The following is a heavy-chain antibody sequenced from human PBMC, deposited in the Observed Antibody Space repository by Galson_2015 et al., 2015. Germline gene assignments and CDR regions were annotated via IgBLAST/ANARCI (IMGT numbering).Heavy chain of an antibody. Sequence: SLRLSCAASGFTFTNYAMTWVRQVPGKGLEWVSAISGGGGITYYADSVKGRFTISRDNSKSTLYLQTSSLRVEDTAVYYCAKGLCSGGSCFSRIENGAFDIWGQGTMVTVSS. V-gene: IGHV3-23*01. J-gene: IGHJ3*02. D-gene: IGHD2-15*01. CDR3: AKGLCSGGSCFSRIENGAFDI. CDR1: GFTFTNYA. CDR2: ISGGGGIT.